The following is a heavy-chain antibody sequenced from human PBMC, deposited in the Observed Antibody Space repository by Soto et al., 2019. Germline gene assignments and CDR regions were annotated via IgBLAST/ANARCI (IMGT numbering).Heavy chain of an antibody. D-gene: IGHD6-19*01. J-gene: IGHJ4*02. CDR3: ARRLALEHWLVEAFDY. CDR1: GGSISSYY. Sequence: SETLSLTCTVSGGSISSYYWSWIRQPAGKGLEWIGRIYTSGSTNYNPSLKSRVTMSVDTSKNQFSLKLSSVTAADTAVYYCARRLALEHWLVEAFDYWGPGTLVTVSS. CDR2: IYTSGST. V-gene: IGHV4-4*07.